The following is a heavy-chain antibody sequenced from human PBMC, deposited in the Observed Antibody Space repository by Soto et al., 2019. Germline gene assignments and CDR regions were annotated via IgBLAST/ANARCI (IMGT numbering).Heavy chain of an antibody. CDR1: GYSFTSYW. Sequence: GESLKVSCKGSGYSFTSYWIGWVRQMPGKGLEWMGIVYPGDSDTRYSPSFQGQVTISADKSISTAYLQWSSLKASDTAMYYCARQTTVTTLDYYYYGMDVWGQGTTVTVSS. V-gene: IGHV5-51*01. D-gene: IGHD4-17*01. CDR3: ARQTTVTTLDYYYYGMDV. J-gene: IGHJ6*02. CDR2: VYPGDSDT.